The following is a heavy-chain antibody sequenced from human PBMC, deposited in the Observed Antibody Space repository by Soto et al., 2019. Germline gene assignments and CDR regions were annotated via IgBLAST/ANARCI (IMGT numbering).Heavy chain of an antibody. J-gene: IGHJ4*02. CDR2: ISGSGATT. D-gene: IGHD2-8*01. V-gene: IGHV3-23*01. CDR1: GFTFSTNA. Sequence: EVQLLESVGGLVQPGGSLRLSCAASGFTFSTNAMNWVRQAPGKGLEWVSGISGSGATTYYADSVKGRFTISRDNSKNTVYLQMSSLGAEDTALYYCAKAQALYGLSDYWGQGTQVIVSS. CDR3: AKAQALYGLSDY.